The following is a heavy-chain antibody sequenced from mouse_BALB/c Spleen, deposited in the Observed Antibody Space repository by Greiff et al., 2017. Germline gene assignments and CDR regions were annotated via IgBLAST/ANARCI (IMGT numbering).Heavy chain of an antibody. CDR3: AREDSYDYAWFAS. D-gene: IGHD2-4*01. J-gene: IGHJ3*01. V-gene: IGHV5-9-4*01. Sequence: DVLLVESGGGLVKPGGSLKLSCAASGFTFSSYAMSWVRQSPEKRLEWVAEISSGGSYTYYPDTVTGRFTISRDNAKNTLYLEMSSLRSEDTAMYNCAREDSYDYAWFASWGDEALVTVSA. CDR1: GFTFSSYA. CDR2: ISSGGSYT.